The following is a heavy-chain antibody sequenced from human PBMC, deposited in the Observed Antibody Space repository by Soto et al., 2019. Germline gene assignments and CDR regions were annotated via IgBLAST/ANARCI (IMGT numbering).Heavy chain of an antibody. CDR3: ARVSEAIAARPAGYYDGMDV. CDR1: GYTFTGYY. D-gene: IGHD6-6*01. Sequence: ASVKVSCKASGYTFTGYYMHWVRQAPGQGLEWMGWINPNSGGTNYAQKFQGWVTMTRDTSISTAYMELSRLRSDDTAVYYCARVSEAIAARPAGYYDGMDVWGKGTTVTVYS. J-gene: IGHJ6*04. CDR2: INPNSGGT. V-gene: IGHV1-2*04.